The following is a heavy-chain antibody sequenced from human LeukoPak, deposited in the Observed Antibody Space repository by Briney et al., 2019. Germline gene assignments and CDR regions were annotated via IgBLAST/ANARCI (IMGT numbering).Heavy chain of an antibody. D-gene: IGHD6-13*01. CDR3: ASRRVIAAAGGLDY. Sequence: SETLSLTCAVSGGSISSSNWWSWVRQPPGKGLEWIGEIYHSGSTNYNPSLKSRVTISVDKSKNQFSLKLSSVTAADTAVYYCASRRVIAAAGGLDYWGQGTLVTVSS. CDR1: GGSISSSNW. CDR2: IYHSGST. V-gene: IGHV4-4*02. J-gene: IGHJ4*02.